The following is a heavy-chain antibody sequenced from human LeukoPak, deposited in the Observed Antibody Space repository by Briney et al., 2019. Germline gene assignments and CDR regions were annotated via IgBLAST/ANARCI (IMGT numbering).Heavy chain of an antibody. D-gene: IGHD5-12*01. J-gene: IGHJ6*03. CDR1: GGAFNNYY. CDR2: INHSGST. Sequence: PSETLSLTCAVYGGAFNNYYWSWIRQAPGKGLEWIGEINHSGSTNYNPSLKSRVTISVDTSKNQFSLKLSSVTAADTAVYYCASQSPTTASYYYYYMDVWGKGTTVTISS. CDR3: ASQSPTTASYYYYYMDV. V-gene: IGHV4-34*01.